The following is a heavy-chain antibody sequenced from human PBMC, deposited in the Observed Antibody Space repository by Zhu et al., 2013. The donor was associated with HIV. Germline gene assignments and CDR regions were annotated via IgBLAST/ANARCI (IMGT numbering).Heavy chain of an antibody. J-gene: IGHJ5*02. CDR3: ARVQSTMARRRAPFDP. CDR1: GYTFTGYY. D-gene: IGHD3-10*01. V-gene: IGHV1-2*02. Sequence: QVQLVQSGAEVKKPGASVKVSCKASGYTFTGYYMHWVRQAPGQGLEWMGWINPNSGGTNYAQKFQGRVTMTRDTSISTAYMELSRLRSDDTAMYYCARVQSTMARRRAPFDPWGQGTLVTVSS. CDR2: INPNSGGT.